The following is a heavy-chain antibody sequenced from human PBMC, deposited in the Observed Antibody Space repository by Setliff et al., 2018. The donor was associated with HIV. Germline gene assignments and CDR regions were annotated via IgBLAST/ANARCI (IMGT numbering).Heavy chain of an antibody. V-gene: IGHV1-8*01. Sequence: ASVKVSCKASGYTFTSYDITWVRQATGQGLEWMGWLNPNSGNTGFTQKFQGRVTMTRNTSISTAYMELSSLRSEDTAVYSCARVATVSHPGDYFDYWGQGTLVTVSS. J-gene: IGHJ4*02. CDR3: ARVATVSHPGDYFDY. CDR2: LNPNSGNT. CDR1: GYTFTSYD. D-gene: IGHD4-4*01.